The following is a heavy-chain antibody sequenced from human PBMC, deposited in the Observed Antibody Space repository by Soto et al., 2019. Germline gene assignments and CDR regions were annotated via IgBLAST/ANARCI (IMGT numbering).Heavy chain of an antibody. CDR3: ARAGIAAAGNYFDY. V-gene: IGHV1-2*04. J-gene: IGHJ4*02. CDR2: INPNSGGT. D-gene: IGHD6-13*01. Sequence: QVQLVQSGAGVKKPGASVKVSCKASGYTFTGYYMHWVRQAPGQGLEWMGWINPNSGGTNYAQKFQGCVTMLRDTSISTVYMELTRMRSDDTAVYYCARAGIAAAGNYFDYWGQGTLVTVSS. CDR1: GYTFTGYY.